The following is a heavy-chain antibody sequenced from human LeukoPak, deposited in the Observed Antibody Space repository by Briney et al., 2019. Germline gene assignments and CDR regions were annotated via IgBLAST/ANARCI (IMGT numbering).Heavy chain of an antibody. CDR2: IKQDGSEK. D-gene: IGHD6-25*01. Sequence: GGSLRLSCAASGFTFSSSWMSWVRQAPGKGVEWVANIKQDGSEKYYVDSVKGRFTISRDNAKNSLYLQMNSLRTDDTAVYYCERKRPFDYWGQGTLVTVSS. J-gene: IGHJ4*02. CDR1: GFTFSSSW. CDR3: ERKRPFDY. V-gene: IGHV3-7*01.